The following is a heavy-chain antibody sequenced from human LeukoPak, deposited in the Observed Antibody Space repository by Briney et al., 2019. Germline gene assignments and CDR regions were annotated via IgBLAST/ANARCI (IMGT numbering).Heavy chain of an antibody. J-gene: IGHJ4*02. CDR2: FDPKEGET. D-gene: IGHD2-15*01. CDR3: ATVVVGLPHFDW. Sequence: AASVKVSCKVSGYTLTVPSMHWVRQAPGKGLEWMGGFDPKEGETIYAQKFQGRVTMTEDTSTDTGYMELRSLTSEDTAVYYCATVVVGLPHFDWWGQGTVVTVSA. V-gene: IGHV1-24*01. CDR1: GYTLTVPS.